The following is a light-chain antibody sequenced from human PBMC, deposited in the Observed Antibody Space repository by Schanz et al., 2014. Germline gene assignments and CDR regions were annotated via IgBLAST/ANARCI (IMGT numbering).Light chain of an antibody. CDR3: MQALQTAYT. Sequence: DIVMTQSLLSLPVTPGEPASISCRSSQSLLHSNGYNYLDWYLQKPGQSPQLLIYLNSNRASGVPDRFSGSGSGTDFTLKISRVEAEDVGVYYCMQALQTAYTFGQGTKLEIK. V-gene: IGKV2-28*01. CDR1: QSLLHSNGYNY. CDR2: LNS. J-gene: IGKJ2*01.